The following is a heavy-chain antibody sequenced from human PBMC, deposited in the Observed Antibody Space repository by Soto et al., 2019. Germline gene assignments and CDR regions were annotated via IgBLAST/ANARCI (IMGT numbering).Heavy chain of an antibody. CDR1: GFTFTRYS. V-gene: IGHV3-21*04. CDR2: ISSPTNYI. D-gene: IGHD3-3*01. J-gene: IGHJ6*02. Sequence: LSLSCADSGFTFTRYSMNWVRQAPGKGLEWVSSISSPTNYIYYGDSMKGRFTISRDNAKNSLYLEMNSLTAADTAVYYCARDRGFGVVNPRYYYGLDVWGQGTTVTVSS. CDR3: ARDRGFGVVNPRYYYGLDV.